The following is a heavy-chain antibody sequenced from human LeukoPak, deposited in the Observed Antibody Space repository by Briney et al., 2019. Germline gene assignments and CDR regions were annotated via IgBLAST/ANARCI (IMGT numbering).Heavy chain of an antibody. CDR1: GGSISSYY. CDR3: ARHVTAVGPYDY. D-gene: IGHD2-21*02. V-gene: IGHV4-59*01. J-gene: IGHJ4*02. CDR2: FYNSGST. Sequence: SETLSLTCTVSGGSISSYYWSWIRQPPGKGLEWIGCFYNSGSTDYNPSLKSRVTVSVDTSKNQFSLKLTSVTAADTAVYYCARHVTAVGPYDYWGQGTLVTVSS.